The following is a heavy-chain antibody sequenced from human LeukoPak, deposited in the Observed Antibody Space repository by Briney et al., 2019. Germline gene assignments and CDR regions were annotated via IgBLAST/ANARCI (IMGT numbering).Heavy chain of an antibody. D-gene: IGHD3-9*01. J-gene: IGHJ4*02. V-gene: IGHV1-69*04. CDR2: IIPILGIA. Sequence: SVKVSCKASGGTFSSYAISWVRQAPGQGLERMGRIIPILGIANYAQKFQGRVTITADKSTSTAYMELSSLRSEDTAVYYCARSKVTGYQSDYWGQGTLVTVSS. CDR3: ARSKVTGYQSDY. CDR1: GGTFSSYA.